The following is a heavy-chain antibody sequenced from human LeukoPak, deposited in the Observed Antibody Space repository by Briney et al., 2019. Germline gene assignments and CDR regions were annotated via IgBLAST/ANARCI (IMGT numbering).Heavy chain of an antibody. CDR1: GFTFSSYW. J-gene: IGHJ4*02. D-gene: IGHD2-2*01. CDR2: IKQDASEK. CDR3: ARDQRYCSSSSCPWEPFDY. Sequence: PGGSLRLSCAASGFTFSSYWMSWVRQAPGQGLEWVANIKQDASEKYYVDSVKGRFTISRDNAKNSLYLQMNSLRAEDTAVYYCARDQRYCSSSSCPWEPFDYWGQGTLVTVSS. V-gene: IGHV3-7*05.